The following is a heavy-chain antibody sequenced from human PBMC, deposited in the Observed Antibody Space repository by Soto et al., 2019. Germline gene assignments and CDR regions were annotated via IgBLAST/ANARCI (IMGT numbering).Heavy chain of an antibody. CDR1: ELPFRKFE. J-gene: IGHJ4*02. V-gene: IGHV3-48*03. Sequence: PGGPLRLSCEVSELPFRKFEMTWVRQAPGQGLEWVSPISSDGATIYYADSVKGRFTISRDNDKNLLYLQMNSLKGEDTATYYCVRVGIVARPYWGQGTPVTVSS. CDR3: VRVGIVARPY. CDR2: ISSDGATI. D-gene: IGHD2-21*01.